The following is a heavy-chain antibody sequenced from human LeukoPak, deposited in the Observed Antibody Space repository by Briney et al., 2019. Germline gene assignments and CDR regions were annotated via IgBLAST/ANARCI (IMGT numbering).Heavy chain of an antibody. J-gene: IGHJ3*02. D-gene: IGHD1-26*01. Sequence: SETLSLTCTVSGGSISSSSYYWGWIRQPPGKGLEWIGSIYYSGSTYYNPSLKSRVTISVDTSKNQFSLKLSSVTAADTAVYYCARGRGSYVFDIWGQGTMVTVSS. CDR2: IYYSGST. V-gene: IGHV4-39*01. CDR3: ARGRGSYVFDI. CDR1: GGSISSSSYY.